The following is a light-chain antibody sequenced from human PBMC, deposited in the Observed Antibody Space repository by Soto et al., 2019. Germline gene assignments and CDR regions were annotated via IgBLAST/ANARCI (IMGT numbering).Light chain of an antibody. Sequence: QSVLTQPPSVSAAPGQRVTISCSGSSSNIGNNYVSWYQHLPGTAPKLLIYDNDKRPSGIPDRFSGSKSGTSATLGITGLQTGDEADYYCATWDTSLSAVVIGGGTKLTVL. CDR2: DND. CDR1: SSNIGNNY. J-gene: IGLJ3*02. V-gene: IGLV1-51*01. CDR3: ATWDTSLSAVV.